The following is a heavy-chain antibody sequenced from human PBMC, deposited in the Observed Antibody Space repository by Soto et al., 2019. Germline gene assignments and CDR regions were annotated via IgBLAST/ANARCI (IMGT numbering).Heavy chain of an antibody. CDR3: ARARVDTAMRTRNFDL. V-gene: IGHV1-69*12. J-gene: IGHJ2*01. D-gene: IGHD5-18*01. CDR1: GGTFSSYA. Sequence: QVQLVQSGAEVKKPGSSVKVSCKASGGTFSSYALSWVRQAPGQGLEWMGGTIPIFRTAKYAQKFQGRVTITADESTSTAYMDLRSLRSEDTAVYYCARARVDTAMRTRNFDLWGRGTLVTVSS. CDR2: TIPIFRTA.